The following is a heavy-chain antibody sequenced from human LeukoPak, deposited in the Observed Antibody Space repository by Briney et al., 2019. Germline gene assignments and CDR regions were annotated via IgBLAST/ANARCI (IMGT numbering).Heavy chain of an antibody. J-gene: IGHJ5*02. V-gene: IGHV3-7*03. CDR1: GFTFSSYS. CDR2: IKQDGSEK. D-gene: IGHD3-9*01. Sequence: GGSLRLSCAASGFTFSSYSMNWVRQAPGKGLEWVATIKQDGSEKYYVDSVKGRFTISRDNSKNTLYLQMNSLRAEDTAVYYCAKTPARYDILTGYIPSWFDPWGQGTLVTVSS. CDR3: AKTPARYDILTGYIPSWFDP.